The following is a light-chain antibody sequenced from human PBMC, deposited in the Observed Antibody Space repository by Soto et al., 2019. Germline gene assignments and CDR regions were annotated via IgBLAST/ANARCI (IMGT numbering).Light chain of an antibody. CDR3: HQRYTTPFT. CDR2: AAS. CDR1: QSVSTY. J-gene: IGKJ5*01. V-gene: IGKV1-39*01. Sequence: DIQMTQSPSSLSASVGDRVTITCRASQSVSTYLNWYQQKPGKAPKLLIYAASVLQSGVPSRLSGSGSGKDFTLTISSLRPEDFAFYYCHQRYTTPFTLGQGTRLESK.